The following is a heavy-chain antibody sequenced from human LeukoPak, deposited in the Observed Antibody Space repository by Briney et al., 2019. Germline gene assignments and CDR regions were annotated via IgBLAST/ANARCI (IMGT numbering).Heavy chain of an antibody. D-gene: IGHD6-19*01. CDR2: IKQDGSEE. Sequence: GGSLRLSCAASGFTLSYYWMSWVRQAPGKGLEWVANIKQDGSEEYYVDSVKGRFTISRDNAENSLYLQMNSLRAEDTAVYYCARYGNGAWLGHYAFDMWGQGTMVTVSS. V-gene: IGHV3-7*01. CDR3: ARYGNGAWLGHYAFDM. J-gene: IGHJ3*02. CDR1: GFTLSYYW.